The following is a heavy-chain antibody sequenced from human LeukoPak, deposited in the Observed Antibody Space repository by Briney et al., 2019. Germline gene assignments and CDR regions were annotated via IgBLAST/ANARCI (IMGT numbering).Heavy chain of an antibody. J-gene: IGHJ4*02. D-gene: IGHD6-19*01. V-gene: IGHV4-59*13. CDR1: GGSISTNY. CDR2: IFDSGTT. Sequence: PSETLTLTCIVSGGSISTNYWSWIRQSPGKGLEWIGYIFDSGTTNYNPSLKSRVTISVDTSNNHVSLDVKSVTAADTAEYYCARHAESSRAWYVPDLWGQGTLVTVSS. CDR3: ARHAESSRAWYVPDL.